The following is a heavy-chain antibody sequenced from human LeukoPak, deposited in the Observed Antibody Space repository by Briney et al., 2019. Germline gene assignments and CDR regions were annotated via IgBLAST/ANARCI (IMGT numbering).Heavy chain of an antibody. CDR3: ARDVGSGWYAPLYYFDY. Sequence: SETLSLTCTVSGGSISTSSYYWGWVRQPPGKGLEWIGNIFYSGSTYYNPSLKSRVTISVDTSKNQFSLKLSSVTAADTAVYYCARDVGSGWYAPLYYFDYWGQGTLVTVSS. V-gene: IGHV4-39*07. D-gene: IGHD6-19*01. J-gene: IGHJ4*02. CDR2: IFYSGST. CDR1: GGSISTSSYY.